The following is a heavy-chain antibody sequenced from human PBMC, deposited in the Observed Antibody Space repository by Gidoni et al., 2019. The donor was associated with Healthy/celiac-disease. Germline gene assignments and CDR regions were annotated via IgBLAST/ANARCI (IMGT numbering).Heavy chain of an antibody. CDR3: ARGYGDYNQDAFDI. D-gene: IGHD4-17*01. CDR2: IYYSGST. J-gene: IGHJ3*02. CDR1: GGSISSYY. Sequence: QVQLQESGPGLVKPSETLSLTCTVPGGSISSYYWSWIRQPPGKGREWIGYIYYSGSTNYNPSLKSRVTISVDTSKNQFSLKLSSVTAADTAVYYCARGYGDYNQDAFDIWGQGTMVTVSS. V-gene: IGHV4-59*01.